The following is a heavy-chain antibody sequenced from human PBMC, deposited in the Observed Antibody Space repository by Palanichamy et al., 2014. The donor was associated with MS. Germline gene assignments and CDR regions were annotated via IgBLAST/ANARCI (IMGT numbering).Heavy chain of an antibody. V-gene: IGHV3-74*01. CDR2: INSDGSTT. D-gene: IGHD6-13*01. J-gene: IGHJ4*02. CDR1: GFTFSNYW. Sequence: EVQLVESGGGLVQPGQSLRLSCAASGFTFSNYWMHWVRQAPGKGLVWASRINSDGSTTSYADSVKGRFTISRDNAKNTLYLQMDSLRAEDTAVYYCARDGMAAASDYWGQGTLVTVSS. CDR3: ARDGMAAASDY.